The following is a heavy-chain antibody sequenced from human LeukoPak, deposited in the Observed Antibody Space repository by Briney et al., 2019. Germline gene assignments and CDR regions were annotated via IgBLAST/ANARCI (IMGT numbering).Heavy chain of an antibody. V-gene: IGHV3-30*04. D-gene: IGHD3-22*01. CDR3: ASDSSGYYPNIKPTNFDY. CDR2: ISYDGSNK. Sequence: QPGGSLRLSCAASGFTFSSYAMHWVRQAPGKGLEWVAVISYDGSNKYYADSVKGRFTISRDNSKNTLYLQMNSLRAEDTAVYYCASDSSGYYPNIKPTNFDYWGQGTLVTVSS. CDR1: GFTFSSYA. J-gene: IGHJ4*02.